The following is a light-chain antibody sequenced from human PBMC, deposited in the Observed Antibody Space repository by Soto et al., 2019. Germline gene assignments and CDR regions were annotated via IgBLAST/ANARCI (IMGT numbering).Light chain of an antibody. J-gene: IGKJ5*01. CDR1: QSIHTS. Sequence: VLTQSPATLSLSPGERPTLSCRASQSIHTSLAWYQQKPGQPPRLVVYDSTLRANGVPDRFGGSWSGTEFTLTINNLETEDFAVYYCQQRNVWPPITFGPGTRLEIK. CDR2: DST. V-gene: IGKV3-11*01. CDR3: QQRNVWPPIT.